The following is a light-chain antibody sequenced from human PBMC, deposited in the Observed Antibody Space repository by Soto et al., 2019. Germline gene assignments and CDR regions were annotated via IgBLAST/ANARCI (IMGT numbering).Light chain of an antibody. V-gene: IGLV2-14*01. CDR3: RSYTSSSTYV. CDR1: SSDVGGYNY. Sequence: QSALTQPASVSGSPGQSITISCTGTSSDVGGYNYVSWSQQHPGKAPQLMIYEVSNRPSGVSNRFSGSKSDNTASLTISGLQAEDEADYYCRSYTSSSTYVFGPGTKLTVL. CDR2: EVS. J-gene: IGLJ1*01.